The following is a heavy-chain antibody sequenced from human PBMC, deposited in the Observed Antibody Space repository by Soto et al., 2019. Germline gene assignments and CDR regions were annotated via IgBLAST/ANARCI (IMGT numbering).Heavy chain of an antibody. CDR3: AKITSGWFLVQPFDH. D-gene: IGHD2-15*01. CDR2: ITGSGSDI. CDR1: GFTFTNYG. Sequence: EVQLLESGGGLVQPGGSLRLSCAASGFTFTNYGMTWVRQAPGKGLEWVSGITGSGSDIYYADSVKGRFTISRDTSKKTLYLQMNSLRAEDTARYYCAKITSGWFLVQPFDHWGPGTLVTVSS. J-gene: IGHJ4*02. V-gene: IGHV3-23*01.